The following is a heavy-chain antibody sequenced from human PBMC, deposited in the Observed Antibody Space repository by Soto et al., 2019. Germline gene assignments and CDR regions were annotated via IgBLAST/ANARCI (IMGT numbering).Heavy chain of an antibody. V-gene: IGHV4-59*13. J-gene: IGHJ5*02. CDR2: TYHTGST. D-gene: IGHD3-10*01. CDR3: ATVSAGRGPFDP. Sequence: TLSLTCTISGGSFGTNYWSWIRQAPGKGLEWIGYTYHTGSTKYNPSLKSRATISVDTSKNQFSLTLNSAAAADTAVYYCATVSAGRGPFDPWGQGILVTVSS. CDR1: GGSFGTNY.